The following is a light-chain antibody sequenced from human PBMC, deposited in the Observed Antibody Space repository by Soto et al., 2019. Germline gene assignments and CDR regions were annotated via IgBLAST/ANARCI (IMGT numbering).Light chain of an antibody. CDR2: DND. V-gene: IGLV1-51*01. J-gene: IGLJ2*01. Sequence: QSVLTQPTSVSAAPVQKVTISCSGGSSNIGDNYVSWYQQFPGTAPKLLIYDNDKRPSGIPDRFSGSKSGTSATLGITGLQTGDEADYYCGTWDNSLSVVFGGGTKLTVL. CDR3: GTWDNSLSVV. CDR1: SSNIGDNY.